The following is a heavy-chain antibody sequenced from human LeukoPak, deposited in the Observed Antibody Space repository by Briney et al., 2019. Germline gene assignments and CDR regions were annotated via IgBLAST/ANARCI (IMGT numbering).Heavy chain of an antibody. CDR1: GFTFSNDW. Sequence: GGSLRLSCAVSGFTFSNDWMHWVRQAPGKGPLWVSRISGDGTTTNYADSVKGRFTISRDNAKNMLYLQMDSLRAEDTAVYFCAGTWSFDYWGQGTLVTVSS. D-gene: IGHD2-15*01. J-gene: IGHJ4*02. CDR2: ISGDGTTT. CDR3: AGTWSFDY. V-gene: IGHV3-74*01.